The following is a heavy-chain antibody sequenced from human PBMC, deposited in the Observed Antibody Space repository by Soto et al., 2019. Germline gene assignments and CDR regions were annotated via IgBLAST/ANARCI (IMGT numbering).Heavy chain of an antibody. CDR3: ATSPHTVALDDY. J-gene: IGHJ4*02. Sequence: SLRLSCAASGFNFMTNARHWVLQAPGKGLEWVAAISYHGRGEYFADSVKGRFTISRGDSKSTVYLQMNSLRPEDTALYYCATSPHTVALDDYWGQGTLVTVSS. CDR2: ISYHGRGE. CDR1: GFNFMTNA. V-gene: IGHV3-30*04. D-gene: IGHD4-17*01.